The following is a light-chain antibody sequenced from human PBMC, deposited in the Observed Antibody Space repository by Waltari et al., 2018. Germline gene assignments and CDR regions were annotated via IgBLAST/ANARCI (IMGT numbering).Light chain of an antibody. J-gene: IGKJ5*01. Sequence: EIVMMQFPATLSVSPGDSVILSCRGSQSIRSDLAWYQQKPGQAPRLLIYSVSTRATGIPARCSGSGSETDFTFTIGGLQSEDFADYYCQQYNNWPQITFGQGTRLEIK. CDR2: SVS. CDR3: QQYNNWPQIT. CDR1: QSIRSD. V-gene: IGKV3-15*01.